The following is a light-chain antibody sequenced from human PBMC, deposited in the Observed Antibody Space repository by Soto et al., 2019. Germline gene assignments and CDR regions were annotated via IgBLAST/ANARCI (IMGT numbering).Light chain of an antibody. V-gene: IGKV1-5*01. J-gene: IGKJ4*01. CDR3: QQYNSYSLT. Sequence: DIQMTQSPSTLSASVGDRVTITCRASQGISTWLAWYQQKPGKAPKLLIFDASTLETGVPSRFSGSGSGTEFTLTIISLQPDDFATYYCQQYNSYSLTFGGGTKVEIK. CDR1: QGISTW. CDR2: DAS.